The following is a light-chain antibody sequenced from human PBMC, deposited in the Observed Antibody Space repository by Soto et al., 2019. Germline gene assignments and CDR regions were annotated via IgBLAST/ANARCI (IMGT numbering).Light chain of an antibody. Sequence: EIVMTQSPATLSVSPGERATPSCRARQSVGSNLAWYQQKPGQAPRLLIYGASTRAAGIPARFSGSGSGTEFTLIISSLQSEDSAVYFCQQYNTRWTFGPGTKVEIK. V-gene: IGKV3-15*01. CDR2: GAS. CDR3: QQYNTRWT. CDR1: QSVGSN. J-gene: IGKJ1*01.